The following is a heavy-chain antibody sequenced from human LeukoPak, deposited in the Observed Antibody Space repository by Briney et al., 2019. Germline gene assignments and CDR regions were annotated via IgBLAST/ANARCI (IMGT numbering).Heavy chain of an antibody. J-gene: IGHJ5*02. CDR3: AARYTWNAMAS. D-gene: IGHD1-1*01. Sequence: GSLRLSCVAAGFAFTNAWVSWGRQAPGKGGDWGGRIKSKTDGWTTDYAAPVKGRFTISRDDSKNTLDLQMNSLKTEDRAVYYCAARYTWNAMASWGQGTLVTVSS. CDR1: GFAFTNAW. V-gene: IGHV3-15*01. CDR2: IKSKTDGWTT.